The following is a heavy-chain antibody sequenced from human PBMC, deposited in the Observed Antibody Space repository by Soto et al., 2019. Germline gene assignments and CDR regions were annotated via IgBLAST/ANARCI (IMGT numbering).Heavy chain of an antibody. V-gene: IGHV3-7*01. D-gene: IGHD3-10*01. CDR3: ARDEDYIGSGSYQLTSRGYYYYGMDV. Sequence: GGSLRLSCAASGLTFSAYWMSWVRQAPGKGLEWVANIRQDGNEKNYVDSVKGRFTISRDNANNSLFLQMNGLRAEDTAVYYCARDEDYIGSGSYQLTSRGYYYYGMDVWGPGTTVTVS. J-gene: IGHJ6*02. CDR1: GLTFSAYW. CDR2: IRQDGNEK.